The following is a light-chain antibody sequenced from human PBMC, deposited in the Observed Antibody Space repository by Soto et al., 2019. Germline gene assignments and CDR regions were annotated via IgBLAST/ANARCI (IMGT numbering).Light chain of an antibody. V-gene: IGKV3-20*01. CDR3: QQYDNSPWT. J-gene: IGKJ1*01. CDR2: GAS. Sequence: EIVLTQSPGTLSLSPGERATLSCRASQSVSSNYFAWYQQKPGQAPRLLIYGASSRATGIPDRFSGGESGTDFTLTISRLEPEDFAVYYSQQYDNSPWTFGQGTKVEIK. CDR1: QSVSSNY.